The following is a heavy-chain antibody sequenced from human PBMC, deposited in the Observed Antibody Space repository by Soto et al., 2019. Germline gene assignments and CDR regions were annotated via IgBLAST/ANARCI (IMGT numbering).Heavy chain of an antibody. CDR3: AKLRSGSYIRDY. CDR1: GFTFSSYA. Sequence: GGSLRLSCAASGFTFSSYAMHWVRQAPGKGLEWVAVISYDGGNKYYADSVKGRFTISRDNSKNTLYLQMNSLRAEDTAVYYCAKLRSGSYIRDYWGQGTLVTVSS. D-gene: IGHD3-10*01. CDR2: ISYDGGNK. V-gene: IGHV3-30-3*02. J-gene: IGHJ4*02.